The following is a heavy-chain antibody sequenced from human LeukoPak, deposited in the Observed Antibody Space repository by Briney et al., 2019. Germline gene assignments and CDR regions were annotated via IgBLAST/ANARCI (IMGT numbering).Heavy chain of an antibody. CDR2: ISAYNGNT. D-gene: IGHD6-19*01. J-gene: IGHJ6*02. V-gene: IGHV1-18*01. CDR3: AGASGWPYYYGMDV. CDR1: GYTFASYG. Sequence: ASVKVSCKASGYTFASYGISWVRQAPGQGLEWIGWISAYNGNTNYAQKLQGRVTMTTDTSTSTAYMELRSLRSDDTAVYYCAGASGWPYYYGMDVWGQGSLVTVSS.